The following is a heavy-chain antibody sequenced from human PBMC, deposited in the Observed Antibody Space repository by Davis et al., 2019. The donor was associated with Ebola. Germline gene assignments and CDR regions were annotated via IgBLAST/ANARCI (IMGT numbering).Heavy chain of an antibody. CDR1: GGSMSSYY. Sequence: GSLRLSCNVSGGSMSSYYWSWIRQPPGKGLEWIGYIYYSGLTTYSPSLASPVTISLDSSKNQLSLTLSSVTAADTAVYYCARLPHYDELWGSYRYTQYFDYWGQGTLVTVSS. J-gene: IGHJ4*02. CDR3: ARLPHYDELWGSYRYTQYFDY. D-gene: IGHD3-16*02. CDR2: IYYSGLT. V-gene: IGHV4-59*08.